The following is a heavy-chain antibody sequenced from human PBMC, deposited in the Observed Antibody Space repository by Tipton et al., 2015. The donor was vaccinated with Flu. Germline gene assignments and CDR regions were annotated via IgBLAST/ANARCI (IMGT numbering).Heavy chain of an antibody. CDR2: IYPSGTT. J-gene: IGHJ4*02. CDR3: ARLSYYDVDLKNFYFDY. CDR1: SASIRSTNYF. D-gene: IGHD3-10*02. V-gene: IGHV4-39*01. Sequence: TLSLTCTVSSASIRSTNYFCAWIRQPPGKRLELIGSIYPSGTTYYNPSFKSRVTISVDTSKSQFSLMLKSVTAADTAVYYCARLSYYDVDLKNFYFDYWGQGALVTVSS.